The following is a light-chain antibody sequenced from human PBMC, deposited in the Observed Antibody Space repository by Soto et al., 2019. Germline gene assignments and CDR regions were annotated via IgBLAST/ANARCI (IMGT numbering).Light chain of an antibody. CDR1: QSVNSNF. CDR2: GAS. J-gene: IGKJ2*01. CDR3: QQYGSSPYT. Sequence: EIVLTQSPGTLSLSPGERVTLSCRASQSVNSNFLAWYQQKPGQTPRLLIYGASNRATGIPDRVSGSGSGKDFSLTINRLEPEDFAVYYCQQYGSSPYTFGQGTKLEI. V-gene: IGKV3-20*01.